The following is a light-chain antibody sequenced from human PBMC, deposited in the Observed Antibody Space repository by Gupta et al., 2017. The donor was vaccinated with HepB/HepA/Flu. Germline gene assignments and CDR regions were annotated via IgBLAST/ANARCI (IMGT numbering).Light chain of an antibody. V-gene: IGKV1-5*03. CDR2: QAS. CDR1: QNLHNW. J-gene: IGKJ2*02. CDR3: QQDNTDCT. Sequence: DVQMTQSPSTLSASVGDRVTINCRASQNLHNWVAWYQQRPGKAPKLIIYQASRGESGVPSRFSGGGYGKEFTPTSSRLQHDDCANYYHQQDNTDCTFGQGTKVEIK.